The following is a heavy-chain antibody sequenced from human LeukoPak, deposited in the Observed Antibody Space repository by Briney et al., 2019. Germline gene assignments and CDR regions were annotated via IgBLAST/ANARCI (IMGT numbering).Heavy chain of an antibody. J-gene: IGHJ3*02. Sequence: ASVKVSCKASGYTFTGYYMHWVRQAPGQGLEWMGWINPNSGGTNYAQKFQGRVTMTRDTSISTAYMELSRLRSDDTAVYYCARDKPSYYDYVWGSYRVGAFDIWGQGTMVTVSS. D-gene: IGHD3-16*02. CDR2: INPNSGGT. V-gene: IGHV1-2*02. CDR1: GYTFTGYY. CDR3: ARDKPSYYDYVWGSYRVGAFDI.